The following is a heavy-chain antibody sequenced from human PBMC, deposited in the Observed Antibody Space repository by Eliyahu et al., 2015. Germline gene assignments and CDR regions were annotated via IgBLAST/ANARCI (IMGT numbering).Heavy chain of an antibody. CDR3: AKTELRSIDS. CDR1: GGSITDNAYY. Sequence: QVQLQESGPGLVKPSQTLSLTCTVSGGSITDNAYYWTWIRQHPGKGLEWIGYISYSGGTSYNASLKSRVTMSIDTSKSQFSLKLYSVTAADTGAYYCAKTELRSIDSWGQGILVTVSS. V-gene: IGHV4-31*03. D-gene: IGHD1-7*01. CDR2: ISYSGGT. J-gene: IGHJ4*02.